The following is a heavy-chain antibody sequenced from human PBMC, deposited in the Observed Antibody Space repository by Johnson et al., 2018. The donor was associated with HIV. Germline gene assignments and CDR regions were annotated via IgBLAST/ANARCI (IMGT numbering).Heavy chain of an antibody. V-gene: IGHV3-33*01. CDR1: GFTFSNFG. J-gene: IGHJ3*02. D-gene: IGHD6-6*01. CDR2: IWYDGSNK. CDR3: ARDSLEYSSSVPDAFDI. Sequence: VQLVESGGGVVQPGRSLRLSCAASGFTFSNFGMHWVRQAPGKGLEWVAVIWYDGSNKYYADSVKGRFTISRDNSKSTLYLQMNSLRAEDTAVYYCARDSLEYSSSVPDAFDIWGQGTMVTVSS.